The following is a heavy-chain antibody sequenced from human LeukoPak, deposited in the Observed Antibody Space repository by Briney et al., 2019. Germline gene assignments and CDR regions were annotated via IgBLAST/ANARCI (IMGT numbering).Heavy chain of an antibody. Sequence: ASVKVSCKASGYTFTSYGISWVRQAPGQGLEWMGWISAYNGNTNYAQKLQGRVTMTTDTSTSTAYMELRSLRSDDTAVYYCARDQDYYGSGSYYIGFDYWDQGTLVTVSS. J-gene: IGHJ4*02. D-gene: IGHD3-10*01. CDR2: ISAYNGNT. CDR1: GYTFTSYG. V-gene: IGHV1-18*01. CDR3: ARDQDYYGSGSYYIGFDY.